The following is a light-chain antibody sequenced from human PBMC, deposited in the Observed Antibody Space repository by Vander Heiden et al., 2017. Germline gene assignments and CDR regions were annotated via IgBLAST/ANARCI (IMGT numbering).Light chain of an antibody. CDR1: QSISSY. CDR2: AAS. Sequence: DIQMTQSPSSWSASVGDRVTITCRASQSISSYLNWYQQKPGKAPKLLIYAASSLQSGVTSRFSGSGSGTDFTLTISSLQPEDFATYYCQQSYSTPRTFGQGTKVEIK. CDR3: QQSYSTPRT. J-gene: IGKJ1*01. V-gene: IGKV1-39*01.